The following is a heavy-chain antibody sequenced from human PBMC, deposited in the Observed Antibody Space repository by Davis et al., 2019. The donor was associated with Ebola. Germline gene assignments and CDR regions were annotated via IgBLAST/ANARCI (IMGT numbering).Heavy chain of an antibody. Sequence: GESLKISCAASGFTFSSYGMHWVRQAPGKGLEWVAVTSYDGIHDWYAGSVKGRFTISRDNSKNTLYLQMNSLRAEDTAVYYCVVELGYCSGASCPDWGDFDYWGQGTLVAVSS. V-gene: IGHV3-30*03. D-gene: IGHD2-15*01. J-gene: IGHJ4*02. CDR3: VVELGYCSGASCPDWGDFDY. CDR2: TSYDGIHD. CDR1: GFTFSSYG.